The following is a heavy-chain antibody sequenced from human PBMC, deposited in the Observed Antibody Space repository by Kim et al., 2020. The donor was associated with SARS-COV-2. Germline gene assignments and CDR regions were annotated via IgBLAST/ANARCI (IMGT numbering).Heavy chain of an antibody. CDR2: ISGSGGST. D-gene: IGHD3-22*01. J-gene: IGHJ4*02. V-gene: IGHV3-23*01. CDR1: GFTFSSYA. CDR3: AKGRGYYDSSGYPHRLFDY. Sequence: GGSLRLSCAASGFTFSSYAMSWVRQAPGMGLEWVSAISGSGGSTYYADSVKGRFTISRDNSKNTLYLQMNSLRAEDTAVYYCAKGRGYYDSSGYPHRLFDYWGQGTLVTVSS.